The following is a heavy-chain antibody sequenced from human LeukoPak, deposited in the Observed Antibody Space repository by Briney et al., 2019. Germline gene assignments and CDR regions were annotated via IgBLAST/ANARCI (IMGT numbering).Heavy chain of an antibody. V-gene: IGHV4-39*01. CDR2: IHYTGNT. CDR1: GVSISRCDYY. CDR3: ANHYDGHACHI. Sequence: PSETLSLTCAASGVSISRCDYYWGWLPQPPGQGLEWIGSIHYTGNTYYNPALKSRVTISVDTSKNQLSLKLSSETAADTAVYYCANHYDGHACHIWGQGTMVTVSS. D-gene: IGHD4-23*01. J-gene: IGHJ3*02.